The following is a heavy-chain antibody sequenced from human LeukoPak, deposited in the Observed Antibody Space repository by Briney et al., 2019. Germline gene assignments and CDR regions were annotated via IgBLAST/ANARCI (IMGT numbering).Heavy chain of an antibody. V-gene: IGHV3-7*03. CDR1: GFTFSSYW. CDR3: ARGGGLDV. CDR2: INHNGNVN. J-gene: IGHJ6*02. D-gene: IGHD3-16*01. Sequence: GGSLRLSCAAPGFTFSSYWMNWARQAPGKGLEWLASINHNGNVNYYVDSVKGRFTISRDNAKSSLYLQMSNLRAEDTAVYFCARGGGLDVWGQGATVTVSS.